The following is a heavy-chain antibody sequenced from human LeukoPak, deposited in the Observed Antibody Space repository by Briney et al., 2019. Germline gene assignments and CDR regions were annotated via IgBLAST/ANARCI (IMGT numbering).Heavy chain of an antibody. D-gene: IGHD2-2*01. V-gene: IGHV3-30*02. Sequence: GGSLRLSCAASGFTFSNYGMHWVRQAPGKGLEWVALIWYDGSNKYYADSVRGRFTISRDNSKNTLYLQMNSLRAEDTAVYYCARDIVVVPALDYWGQGTLVTVSS. J-gene: IGHJ4*02. CDR3: ARDIVVVPALDY. CDR1: GFTFSNYG. CDR2: IWYDGSNK.